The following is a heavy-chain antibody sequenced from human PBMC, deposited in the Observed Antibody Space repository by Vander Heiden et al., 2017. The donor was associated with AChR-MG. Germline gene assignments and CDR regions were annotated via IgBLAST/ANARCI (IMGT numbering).Heavy chain of an antibody. CDR3: ATLTGGRAAGYFDC. CDR1: GFTFSDHY. J-gene: IGHJ4*02. D-gene: IGHD6-13*01. Sequence: EVQLVESGGGLVQPGGSLRLSCAASGFTFSDHYMDWVRQAPGKGLEWVGRTRNKANSYTTEYAAAVKGRFTISRDDSKNALYLQMKRMKTEDTAVYYYATLTGGRAAGYFDCWGRGTLVTVSS. V-gene: IGHV3-72*01. CDR2: TRNKANSYTT.